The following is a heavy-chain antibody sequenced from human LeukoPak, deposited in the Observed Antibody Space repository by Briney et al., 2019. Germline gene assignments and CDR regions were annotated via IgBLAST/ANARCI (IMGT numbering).Heavy chain of an antibody. CDR3: ARGYCTSSSCYNDY. V-gene: IGHV3-30*04. CDR2: MSFDVNNK. D-gene: IGHD2-2*02. CDR1: GFTFSSYA. Sequence: GGSLRLSCATSGFTFSSYAFHWVRQAPGKGLEWVATMSFDVNNKYYADSVRGRFTISRDNSKNTLYLQMNSLRAEDMAVYSCARGYCTSSSCYNDYWGQGTLVTVSS. J-gene: IGHJ4*02.